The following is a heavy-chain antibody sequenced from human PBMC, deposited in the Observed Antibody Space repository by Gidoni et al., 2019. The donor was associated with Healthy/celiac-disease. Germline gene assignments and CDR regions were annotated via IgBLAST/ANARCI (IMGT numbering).Heavy chain of an antibody. D-gene: IGHD3-10*01. V-gene: IGHV4-59*01. Sequence: QVQLQESGPGLGKPSATLSLTCTVPGCSLSSYFWSWIRPPPGKGLEWIGYSHYSWTTNDNPSLKSRVTISVDTSKNQCYLKLSSVTAADTAVYYCVRRPDYYGSGSYFDYWGQGTLVTVSS. J-gene: IGHJ4*02. CDR1: GCSLSSYF. CDR2: SHYSWTT. CDR3: VRRPDYYGSGSYFDY.